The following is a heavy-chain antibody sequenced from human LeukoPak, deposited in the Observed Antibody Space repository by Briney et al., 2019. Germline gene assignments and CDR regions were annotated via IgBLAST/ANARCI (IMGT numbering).Heavy chain of an antibody. CDR1: GGSISSYY. CDR2: IYYSGST. V-gene: IGHV4-59*01. D-gene: IGHD3-10*01. J-gene: IGHJ4*02. Sequence: SETLSLTCTVSGGSISSYYWSWIRQPPGKGLEWIGYIYYSGSTNYNPSLKSRVTISADTSKNQFSLKLSSVIAADTAVYYCARVVVRGGIDYWGQGTLVTVSS. CDR3: ARVVVRGGIDY.